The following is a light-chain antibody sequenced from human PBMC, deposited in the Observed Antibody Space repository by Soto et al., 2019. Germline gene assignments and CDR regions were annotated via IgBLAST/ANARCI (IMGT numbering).Light chain of an antibody. J-gene: IGLJ1*01. CDR1: SSNIGSNY. V-gene: IGLV1-47*01. CDR3: AAWDDSLSGRV. Sequence: QSVLTQPHSASGTPGQRVTISCSGSSSNIGSNYVYWDQQLPGTAPKLLIYRNNQRPSGVPDRFSGSKSGNSASLAISGLRSEDEADYYCAAWDDSLSGRVFGTGTKLTVL. CDR2: RNN.